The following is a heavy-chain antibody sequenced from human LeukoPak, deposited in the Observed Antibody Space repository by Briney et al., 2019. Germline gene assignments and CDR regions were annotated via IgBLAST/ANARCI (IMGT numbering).Heavy chain of an antibody. Sequence: GRSLRLSCAASGFTFSTYFMHWVRQAPGKGLEWVADIASDGSHTFYVESVKGRFTISRDNSKNTLYLQRNSLRAEDTAVYFCARERQDTILHSGAFDIWGQGTMVTVSS. D-gene: IGHD2-21*01. J-gene: IGHJ3*02. CDR1: GFTFSTYF. V-gene: IGHV3-30-3*01. CDR3: ARERQDTILHSGAFDI. CDR2: IASDGSHT.